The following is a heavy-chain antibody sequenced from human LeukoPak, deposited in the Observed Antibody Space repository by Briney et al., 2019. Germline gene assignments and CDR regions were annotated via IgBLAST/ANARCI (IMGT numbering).Heavy chain of an antibody. Sequence: SETLPLTCTVSGGSISSSSYYWGWIRQPPGKGLEWIGSIYYSGSTYYNPSLKSRVTISVDTSKNQFSLKLSSVTAADTAVYYCARHQAWFDPWGQGTLVTVSS. V-gene: IGHV4-39*01. CDR1: GGSISSSSYY. CDR2: IYYSGST. J-gene: IGHJ5*02. CDR3: ARHQAWFDP.